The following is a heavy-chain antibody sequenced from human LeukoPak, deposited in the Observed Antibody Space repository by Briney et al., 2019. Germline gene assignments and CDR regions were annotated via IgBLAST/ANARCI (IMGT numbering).Heavy chain of an antibody. D-gene: IGHD6-13*01. J-gene: IGHJ5*02. Sequence: GASVKVSCKASGYTFTSYDINWVRQATGQGLESVGWMNPNSGNTGYAQKFQGRVTMTRNTSISTAYMELSSLRSEDTAVYYCARGRDYSSSWLNWFDPWGQGTLVTVSS. CDR1: GYTFTSYD. CDR2: MNPNSGNT. V-gene: IGHV1-8*01. CDR3: ARGRDYSSSWLNWFDP.